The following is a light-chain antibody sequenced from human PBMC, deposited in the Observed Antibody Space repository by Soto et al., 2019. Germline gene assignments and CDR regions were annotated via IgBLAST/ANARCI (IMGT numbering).Light chain of an antibody. CDR3: AAWDDRLNGWV. Sequence: QAVVTQPPSASGTPGQRVTISCSGSSSNIGSNTVNWYQQLPGTAPKLLIYSNNKRPSGVPDRFSGSKSGTSASLAISGLLSEAEADYYCAAWDDRLNGWVFGGGTKLNVL. V-gene: IGLV1-44*01. J-gene: IGLJ3*02. CDR1: SSNIGSNT. CDR2: SNN.